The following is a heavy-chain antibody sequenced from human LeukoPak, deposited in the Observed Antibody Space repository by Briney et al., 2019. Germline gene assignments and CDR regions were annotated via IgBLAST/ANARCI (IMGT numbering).Heavy chain of an antibody. D-gene: IGHD1-26*01. V-gene: IGHV3-7*03. Sequence: GGSLRLSCAASGFTFSTYWMNWVRQAPGKGLEWVANIKQDGSEKYYVDSVKGRFTISRDNAKNSLYLQMNSLRAEDTALYYCAQVGATMAFDIWGQGTMVTVSS. CDR3: AQVGATMAFDI. CDR1: GFTFSTYW. CDR2: IKQDGSEK. J-gene: IGHJ3*02.